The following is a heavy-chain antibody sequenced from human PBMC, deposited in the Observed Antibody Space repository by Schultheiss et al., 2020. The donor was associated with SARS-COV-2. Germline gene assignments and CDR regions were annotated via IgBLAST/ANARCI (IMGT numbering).Heavy chain of an antibody. CDR3: ARAKDPNWNYARPFDP. J-gene: IGHJ5*02. CDR2: KRYDGSNK. D-gene: IGHD1-7*01. Sequence: GESLKISCAASGFTFSSYGMHWVRQAPGKGLEWVAFKRYDGSNKYYADSVKGRFTISRDNSKNTLYLQMNSLRAEDTAVYYCARAKDPNWNYARPFDPWGQGTLVTVSS. V-gene: IGHV3-30*02. CDR1: GFTFSSYG.